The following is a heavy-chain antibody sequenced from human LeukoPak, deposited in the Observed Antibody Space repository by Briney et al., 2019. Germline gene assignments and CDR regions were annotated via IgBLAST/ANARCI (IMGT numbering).Heavy chain of an antibody. Sequence: ASVKVSCKASGYTFTGYYMHWVRQAPGQGLEWMGWINPNSGGTNYAQKFQDRVTMTRDTSISTAYMELSRLRSEDTAGYYCARGKGLRYFDLLSSDSYYFDDWGQGTLVTVSS. J-gene: IGHJ4*02. D-gene: IGHD3-9*01. CDR2: INPNSGGT. CDR1: GYTFTGYY. V-gene: IGHV1-2*02. CDR3: ARGKGLRYFDLLSSDSYYFDD.